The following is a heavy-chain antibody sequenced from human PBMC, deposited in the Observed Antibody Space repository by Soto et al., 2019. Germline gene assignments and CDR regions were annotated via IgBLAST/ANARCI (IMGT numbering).Heavy chain of an antibody. CDR1: GGSFSGYY. D-gene: IGHD2-8*01. Sequence: SETLSLTCAVYGGSFSGYYWSWIRQPPGKGLEWIGEINHSGSTNYNPSLKSRVTISVDTSKNQFSLKLSSVTAADTAVYYCARLRGGMVYAIRPNYFDYWGQGTLVTVSS. CDR3: ARLRGGMVYAIRPNYFDY. CDR2: INHSGST. J-gene: IGHJ4*02. V-gene: IGHV4-34*01.